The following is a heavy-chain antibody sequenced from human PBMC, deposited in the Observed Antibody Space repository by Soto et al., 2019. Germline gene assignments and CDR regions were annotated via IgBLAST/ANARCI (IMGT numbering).Heavy chain of an antibody. V-gene: IGHV4-39*07. CDR3: ARELSWSWFDP. D-gene: IGHD6-13*01. CDR2: IYYTGST. J-gene: IGHJ5*02. CDR1: DGTVSASYYY. Sequence: PSETLSLTCTVSDGTVSASYYYWAWIRQPPGKGLEWIGNIYYTGSTYYKPSLKSRVTISVDTSKNQFSLKLSSVTAADTAVYYCARELSWSWFDPWGQGTLVTVSS.